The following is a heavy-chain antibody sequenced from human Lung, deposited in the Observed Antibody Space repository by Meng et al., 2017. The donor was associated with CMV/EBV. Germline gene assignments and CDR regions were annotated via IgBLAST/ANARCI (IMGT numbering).Heavy chain of an antibody. CDR2: IYYSGGT. D-gene: IGHD6-13*01. CDR3: ARSVGCSSTYCYTYTSSWYPDY. Sequence: LRLXCTVSGGSINSVCYYWTWIRQRPGKGLEWIGYIYYSGGTNYNPSLQSRVTISVDTSKNQFSLKLSSVTAADTAMYYCARSVGCSSTYCYTYTSSWYPDYWGQGTXVTVSS. V-gene: IGHV4-31*03. J-gene: IGHJ4*02. CDR1: GGSINSVCYY.